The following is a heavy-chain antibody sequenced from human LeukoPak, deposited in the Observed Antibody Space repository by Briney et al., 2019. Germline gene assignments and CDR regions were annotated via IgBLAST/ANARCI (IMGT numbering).Heavy chain of an antibody. CDR2: IYYRGNS. V-gene: IGHV4-39*07. CDR3: ARLKYYYDSSGYRAEYFQH. D-gene: IGHD3-22*01. J-gene: IGHJ1*01. Sequence: SETLSLTCTVSGGSIGSFYWNWIRQPPGKGLEWIGSIYYRGNSYYNPSLKSRVTISVDTSKNHFSLKLSSVTAADTAVYYCARLKYYYDSSGYRAEYFQHWGQGTLVTVSS. CDR1: GGSIGSFY.